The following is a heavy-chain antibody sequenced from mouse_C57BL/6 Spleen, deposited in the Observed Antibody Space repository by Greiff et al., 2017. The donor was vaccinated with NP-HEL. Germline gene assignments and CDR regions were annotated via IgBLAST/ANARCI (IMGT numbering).Heavy chain of an antibody. V-gene: IGHV1-69*01. Sequence: QVQLKESGAELVMPGASVKLSCKASGYTFTSYWMHWVKQRPGQGLEWIGEIDPSDSYTNYNQKFKGKSTLTVDKSSSTAYMQLSSLTSEDSAVYYCARYYPYYFDYWGQGTTLTVSS. CDR1: GYTFTSYW. CDR3: ARYYPYYFDY. J-gene: IGHJ2*01. D-gene: IGHD1-1*01. CDR2: IDPSDSYT.